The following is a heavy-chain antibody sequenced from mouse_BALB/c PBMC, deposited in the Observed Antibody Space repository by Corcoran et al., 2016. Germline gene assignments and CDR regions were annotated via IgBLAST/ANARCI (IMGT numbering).Heavy chain of an antibody. CDR2: INPRSGGT. CDR3: ARWGITTLDY. J-gene: IGHJ2*01. V-gene: IGHV1-18*01. Sequence: EVLLQQSGPELVKPGTSVKIPCKASGYTFTDYNMDWVKQSHGKSLEWIGDINPRSGGTIYNQTFKGKATLTVDKSPSTAYMELRSLTSEDTAVYYCARWGITTLDYWGQGTTVTVSS. D-gene: IGHD1-1*01. CDR1: GYTFTDYN.